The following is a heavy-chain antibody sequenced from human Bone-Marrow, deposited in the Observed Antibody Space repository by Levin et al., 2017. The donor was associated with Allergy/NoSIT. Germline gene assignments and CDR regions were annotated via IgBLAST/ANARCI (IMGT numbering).Heavy chain of an antibody. CDR1: GFTFTDHW. CDR3: TRGSWGLGDGSANHYYHYYDGLDV. Sequence: GESLKISCAASGFTFTDHWIHWVRQGPGKGLVWIARINSDGISTSYADVVKGRLTISRDNARNTVFLEMNGLRVEDTAVYYCTRGSWGLGDGSANHYYHYYDGLDVWGQGTTVTVSS. D-gene: IGHD4-17*01. CDR2: INSDGIST. V-gene: IGHV3-74*01. J-gene: IGHJ6*02.